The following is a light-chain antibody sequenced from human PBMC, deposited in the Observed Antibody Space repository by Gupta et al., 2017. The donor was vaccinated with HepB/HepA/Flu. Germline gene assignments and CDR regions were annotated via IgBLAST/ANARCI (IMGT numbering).Light chain of an antibody. Sequence: EIVLTPSPATLSVSPGERATLSCRASQSVSSNLAWYQQKPGQAPRLLIYGASTRATGIPARFSGSGSGTEFTLTISSLQSEDFAVYYCQQYNNWPLHTFGGGTKVEIK. V-gene: IGKV3-15*01. CDR1: QSVSSN. CDR2: GAS. CDR3: QQYNNWPLHT. J-gene: IGKJ4*01.